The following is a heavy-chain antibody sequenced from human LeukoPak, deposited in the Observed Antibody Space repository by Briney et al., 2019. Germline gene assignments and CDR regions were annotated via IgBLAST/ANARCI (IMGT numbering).Heavy chain of an antibody. CDR1: GYTLTELS. D-gene: IGHD2-2*01. CDR3: ARFNQLSDAFDI. Sequence: EASVKVSCKVSGYTLTELSMHWVRQAPGKGLEWMGGFDPEDGETIYAQKFQGRVTMTEDTSTDTAYMELSSLRSEDTAVYYCARFNQLSDAFDIWGQGTMVTVSS. CDR2: FDPEDGET. J-gene: IGHJ3*02. V-gene: IGHV1-24*01.